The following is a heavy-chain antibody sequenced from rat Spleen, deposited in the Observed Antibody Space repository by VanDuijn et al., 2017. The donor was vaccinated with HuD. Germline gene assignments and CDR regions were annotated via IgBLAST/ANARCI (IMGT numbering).Heavy chain of an antibody. V-gene: IGHV5-22*01. CDR3: ARHGDYGYPWFAY. Sequence: EVQLVESGGGLVQPGRSLKLSCAASGFTLSDHYMAWVRQAPKKGLEWVASISYEGSSTYYGDSVKGRFTISRDNAKSTLYLQMNSLRSEDTATYYCARHGDYGYPWFAYWGQGTLVTVSS. CDR2: ISYEGSST. J-gene: IGHJ3*01. D-gene: IGHD1-7*01. CDR1: GFTLSDHY.